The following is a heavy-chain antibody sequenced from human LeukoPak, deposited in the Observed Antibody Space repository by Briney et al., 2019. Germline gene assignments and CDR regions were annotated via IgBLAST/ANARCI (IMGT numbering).Heavy chain of an antibody. CDR2: IKQDGSEK. J-gene: IGHJ5*02. Sequence: GGPLRLSCAASGFTFSSYWMSWVRQAPGKGLEWVANIKQDGSEKYYVDSVKGRFTISRDNAKNTLYLQMNSLRAEDTAVYYCARGRIAVANWFDPWGQGTLVTVSS. CDR1: GFTFSSYW. CDR3: ARGRIAVANWFDP. V-gene: IGHV3-7*01. D-gene: IGHD6-19*01.